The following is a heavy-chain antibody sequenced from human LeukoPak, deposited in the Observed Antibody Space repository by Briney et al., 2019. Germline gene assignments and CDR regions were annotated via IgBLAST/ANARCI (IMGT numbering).Heavy chain of an antibody. J-gene: IGHJ4*02. CDR2: IIPIFGTA. CDR1: GGTFSSYA. Sequence: SVKVSCKASGGTFSSYAISWVRQAPGQGLEWMGGIIPIFGTANYAQKFQGRVSITRDTSASTAYMELSSLRSEDTAVYYCARARGGELLEYWGQGTLVTVSS. V-gene: IGHV1-69*05. D-gene: IGHD3-10*01. CDR3: ARARGGELLEY.